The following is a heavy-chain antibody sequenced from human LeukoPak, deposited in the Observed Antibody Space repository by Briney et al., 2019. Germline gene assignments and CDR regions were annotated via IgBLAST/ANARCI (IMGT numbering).Heavy chain of an antibody. CDR2: ISGSGGNT. CDR3: AKDAGYSYGYPDY. Sequence: GGSLRLSCAASGFTFSSYAMTWVRQAPGKGLEWVSVISGSGGNTYYADSVKGRFTISRDNSKNTLYLQMNSLRAEDTAVYYCAKDAGYSYGYPDYWGQGTLVTVSS. D-gene: IGHD5-18*01. J-gene: IGHJ4*02. V-gene: IGHV3-23*01. CDR1: GFTFSSYA.